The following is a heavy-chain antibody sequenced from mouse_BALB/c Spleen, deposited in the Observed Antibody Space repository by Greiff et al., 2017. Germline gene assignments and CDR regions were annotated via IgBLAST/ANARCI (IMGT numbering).Heavy chain of an antibody. CDR1: GYSFTSYW. Sequence: QVQLQQSGPELVKPGASVKISCKASGYSFTSYWMNWVKQRPGQGLEWIGMIHPSDSETRLNQKFKDKATLTVDKSSSTAYMQLSSPTSEDSAVYYCARGKGYDAVMDYWGQGTSVTVSS. D-gene: IGHD2-14*01. V-gene: IGHV1S126*01. CDR3: ARGKGYDAVMDY. CDR2: IHPSDSET. J-gene: IGHJ4*01.